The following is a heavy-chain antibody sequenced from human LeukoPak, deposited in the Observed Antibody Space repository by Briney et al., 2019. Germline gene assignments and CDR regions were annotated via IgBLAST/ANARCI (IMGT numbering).Heavy chain of an antibody. Sequence: GGSLRLSCAASGFTFSSYSMNWVRQAPGKGLEWVSSISSSSSYIYYADSVKGRFTISRDNAKNSLYLQMNSLRAEDTAVYYCASDGGYSYGYPLDYWGQGTLVTVSS. V-gene: IGHV3-21*01. CDR1: GFTFSSYS. CDR3: ASDGGYSYGYPLDY. CDR2: ISSSSSYI. J-gene: IGHJ4*02. D-gene: IGHD5-18*01.